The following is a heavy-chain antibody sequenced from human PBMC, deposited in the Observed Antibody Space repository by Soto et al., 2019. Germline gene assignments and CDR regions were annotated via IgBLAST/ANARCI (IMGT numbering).Heavy chain of an antibody. CDR2: ISFDGCEK. D-gene: IGHD1-26*01. CDR3: AKRGGPGDY. V-gene: IGHV3-30-3*02. Sequence: VQLLESGGDLVLPGGSLRLSCAASGFTFSNYAMSCVRQAPGKGLEWVAGISFDGCEKYYADSVKRRFTVSRDSSTSTLFLQMTKLRAEDTAIYYGAKRGGPGDYWGQGTLVTVSS. J-gene: IGHJ4*02. CDR1: GFTFSNYA.